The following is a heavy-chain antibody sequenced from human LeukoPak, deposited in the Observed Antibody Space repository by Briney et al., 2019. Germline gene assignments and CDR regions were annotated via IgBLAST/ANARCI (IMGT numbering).Heavy chain of an antibody. V-gene: IGHV4-38-2*02. J-gene: IGHJ5*02. CDR2: MYHSGST. Sequence: SETLSLTCTVSGYSISSGHYWGWIRQPPGKGLQWIGSMYHSGSTYYNPPLKSRVTISEDTSKNQFSLKLRSVTAADTAVYYCARGPRFGELLWHWFDPWGQGTLVTVSS. CDR3: ARGPRFGELLWHWFDP. CDR1: GYSISSGHY. D-gene: IGHD3-10*01.